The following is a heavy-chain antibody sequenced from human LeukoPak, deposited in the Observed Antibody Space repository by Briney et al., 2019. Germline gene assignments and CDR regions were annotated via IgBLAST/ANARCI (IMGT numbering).Heavy chain of an antibody. CDR1: GGSISSGGYS. V-gene: IGHV4-61*08. CDR3: AGHHPRNTVDF. J-gene: IGHJ4*02. CDR2: ISHSGST. D-gene: IGHD2/OR15-2a*01. Sequence: PSETLSLTCAVSGGSISSGGYSWSWIRQPPGKGLEWIGYISHSGSTNYSPSLKSRVTISLDTSKNQFSLKLSSVTAADTAVYYCAGHHPRNTVDFWGQGTLVTVSS.